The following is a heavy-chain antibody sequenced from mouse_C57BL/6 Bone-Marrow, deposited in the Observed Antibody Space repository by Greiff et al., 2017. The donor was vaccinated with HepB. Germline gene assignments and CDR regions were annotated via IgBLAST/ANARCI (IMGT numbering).Heavy chain of an antibody. CDR3: ARDNYAMDY. CDR1: GFTFSSYA. CDR2: ISDGGSYT. J-gene: IGHJ4*01. V-gene: IGHV5-4*01. Sequence: EVKLMESGGGLVKPGGSLKLSCAASGFTFSSYAMSWVRQTPEKRLEWVATISDGGSYTYYPDNVKGRFTISRDNAKNNLYLQKSHLKSEDTAMYYCARDNYAMDYWGQGTSVTVSS.